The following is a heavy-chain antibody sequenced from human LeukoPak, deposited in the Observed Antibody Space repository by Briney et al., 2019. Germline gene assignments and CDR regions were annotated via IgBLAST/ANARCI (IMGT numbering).Heavy chain of an antibody. Sequence: AASVKVSFTASGYTFTGYYMHWVRQAPGQGLEWMGWINPNSGGTNYAQKFQGRVTMTRDTSISTAYMELSRLRSDDTAVYYCARAFPRGPFDYWGQGTLVTVSS. CDR2: INPNSGGT. V-gene: IGHV1-2*02. CDR1: GYTFTGYY. J-gene: IGHJ4*02. CDR3: ARAFPRGPFDY.